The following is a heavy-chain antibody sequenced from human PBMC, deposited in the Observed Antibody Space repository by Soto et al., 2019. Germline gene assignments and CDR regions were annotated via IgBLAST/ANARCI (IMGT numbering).Heavy chain of an antibody. Sequence: KTSETLSLTCAVYGGSFSGYYWSWIRQPPGKGLEWIGEINHSGSTNYNPSLKSRVTISVDTSKNQFSLKLSSVTAADTAVYYCARLYSSSLEGWFDPWGQGTLVTVSS. CDR1: GGSFSGYY. D-gene: IGHD6-13*01. V-gene: IGHV4-34*01. J-gene: IGHJ5*02. CDR3: ARLYSSSLEGWFDP. CDR2: INHSGST.